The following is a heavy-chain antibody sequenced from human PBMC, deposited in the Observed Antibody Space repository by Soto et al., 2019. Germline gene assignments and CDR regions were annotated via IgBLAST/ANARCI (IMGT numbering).Heavy chain of an antibody. V-gene: IGHV4-59*01. CDR3: ARDVGLQHDTGYYDFWSANHNWFDS. J-gene: IGHJ5*01. D-gene: IGHD3-3*01. CDR1: GGSISPYY. Sequence: PSETLSLTCTVSGGSISPYYWSWIRQPPGKVLEWIGYISYSGSTNYNPSLKSRVTISVDTSKNQFSLKLSSVTAADTAVYYCARDVGLQHDTGYYDFWSANHNWFDSWGQGNLVTVSS. CDR2: ISYSGST.